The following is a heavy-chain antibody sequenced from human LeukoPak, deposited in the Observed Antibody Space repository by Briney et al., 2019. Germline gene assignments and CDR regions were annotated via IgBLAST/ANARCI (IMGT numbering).Heavy chain of an antibody. D-gene: IGHD4-17*01. CDR3: ARGPTPVTHHYYYYMDV. V-gene: IGHV1-8*03. CDR2: MNPNSGNT. Sequence: GASVKVSCKASGYTFTGYYMHWVRQAPGQGLEWMGWMNPNSGNTGYAQKFQGRVTITRNTSISTAHMELSSLRSEDTAVYYCARGPTPVTHHYYYYMDVWGKGTTVTVSS. J-gene: IGHJ6*03. CDR1: GYTFTGYY.